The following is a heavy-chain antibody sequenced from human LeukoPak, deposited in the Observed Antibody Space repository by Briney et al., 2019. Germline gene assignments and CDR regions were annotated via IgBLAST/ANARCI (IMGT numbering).Heavy chain of an antibody. J-gene: IGHJ4*02. D-gene: IGHD3-3*01. Sequence: GGSLRLSCAASGFTFSSYAMSWVRQAPGKGLEWVSAISGSGGSTYYADSVKGRFTISRDNSKNTLYLQMNSLRAEDTAVYYCANSGYDYWSGYYNYWGQGTLVTVSS. V-gene: IGHV3-23*01. CDR3: ANSGYDYWSGYYNY. CDR1: GFTFSSYA. CDR2: ISGSGGST.